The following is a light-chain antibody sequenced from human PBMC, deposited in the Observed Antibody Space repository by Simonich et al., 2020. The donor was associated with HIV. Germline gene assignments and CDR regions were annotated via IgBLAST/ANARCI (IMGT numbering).Light chain of an antibody. V-gene: IGLV2-8*01. Sequence: QSALTPPPSASGSPGQSVTISCPGTNRDVGGYNYVSWYQQHPGKAPKLIIYEVNKRPSGVPDRFSGSKSDNTASLTVSGLQAEDEADYYCSSYTSSSTRIFGGGTKLTVL. CDR3: SSYTSSSTRI. CDR1: NRDVGGYNY. CDR2: EVN. J-gene: IGLJ2*01.